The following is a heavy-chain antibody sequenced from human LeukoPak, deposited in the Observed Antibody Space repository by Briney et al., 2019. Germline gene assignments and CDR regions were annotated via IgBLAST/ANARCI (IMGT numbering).Heavy chain of an antibody. J-gene: IGHJ4*02. CDR3: AKGGAAADKTSSDY. CDR2: ISGSGGST. D-gene: IGHD6-13*01. V-gene: IGHV3-23*01. CDR1: GFTFSSYA. Sequence: GGSLRLSCAASGFTFSSYAMSWVRQAPGKGLEWVSAISGSGGSTYYADSVKGRFTISRDNSKNTLYLQMNSLRAEDTAVYYCAKGGAAADKTSSDYWGQGTLVTVSS.